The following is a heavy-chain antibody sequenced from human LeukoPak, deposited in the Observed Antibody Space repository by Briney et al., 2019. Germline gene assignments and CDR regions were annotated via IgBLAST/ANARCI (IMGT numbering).Heavy chain of an antibody. CDR3: ARLYSYYYDSSGADDY. J-gene: IGHJ4*02. CDR1: GSNFPSYW. Sequence: GESVQISCKASGSNFPSYWIAWGRQLPGKGVEWMGIIYPGGSDTRYSPSFQGPVTLSVDKSIDTAYLQWSSLKASDTAMYYCARLYSYYYDSSGADDYWGQGTLVTVSS. CDR2: IYPGGSDT. D-gene: IGHD3-22*01. V-gene: IGHV5-51*01.